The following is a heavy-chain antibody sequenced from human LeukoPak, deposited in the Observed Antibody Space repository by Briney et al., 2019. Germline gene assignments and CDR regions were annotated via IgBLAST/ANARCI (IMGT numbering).Heavy chain of an antibody. Sequence: PGGSLRLSCAASGFTFSSYAMSWVRQAPGQGLEWVSAISGRGGSTYYADSVKGRFTIFRDNSKNTLYLQMNSLRAEDTAVYYCAKDQGAVAILSFDYWGQGTLVTVSS. V-gene: IGHV3-23*01. D-gene: IGHD6-19*01. J-gene: IGHJ4*02. CDR1: GFTFSSYA. CDR3: AKDQGAVAILSFDY. CDR2: ISGRGGST.